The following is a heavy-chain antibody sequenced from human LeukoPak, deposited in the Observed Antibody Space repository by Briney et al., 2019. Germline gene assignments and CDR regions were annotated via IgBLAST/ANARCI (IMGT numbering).Heavy chain of an antibody. D-gene: IGHD1-26*01. V-gene: IGHV3-11*03. J-gene: IGHJ6*02. CDR2: ISSSSSYT. CDR3: ARGNSGTMEVSTPGYYYGMDV. Sequence: NPGGSLRLSCAASGFTFSDYYMSWIRQAPGKGLEWVSYISSSSSYTNYADSVKGRFTISRDNAKNSLYLQMNSLRAEDTAVYYCARGNSGTMEVSTPGYYYGMDVWGQGTTVTVSS. CDR1: GFTFSDYY.